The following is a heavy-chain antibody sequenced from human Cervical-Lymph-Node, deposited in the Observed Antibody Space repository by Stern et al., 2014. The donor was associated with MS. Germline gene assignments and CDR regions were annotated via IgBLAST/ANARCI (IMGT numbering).Heavy chain of an antibody. V-gene: IGHV1-18*01. D-gene: IGHD2-15*01. CDR2: ISAYNVNS. Sequence: QVQLVQYGAEVKKPGASVKVSCKASGYTFTSYGISWVRQAPGQGLEWLGWISAYNVNSTFAQKLQVIVTITTDTSTSTAYIELRSLRSDNTAVYYCARGLLGSENAFDIWGQGTMVTVSS. CDR1: GYTFTSYG. J-gene: IGHJ3*02. CDR3: ARGLLGSENAFDI.